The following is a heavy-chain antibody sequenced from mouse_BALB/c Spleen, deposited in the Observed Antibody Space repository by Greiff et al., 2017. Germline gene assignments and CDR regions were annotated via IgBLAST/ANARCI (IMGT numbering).Heavy chain of an antibody. V-gene: IGHV1S135*01. J-gene: IGHJ2*01. CDR3: ARSGRITTVVNFDY. Sequence: VHVKQSGPELVKPGASVKVSCKASGYSFTDYNMYWVKQSHGKSLEWIGYIDPYNGGTSYNQKFKGKATLTVDKSSSTAFMHLNSLTSEDSAVYYCARSGRITTVVNFDYWGQGTTLTVSS. CDR2: IDPYNGGT. D-gene: IGHD1-1*01. CDR1: GYSFTDYN.